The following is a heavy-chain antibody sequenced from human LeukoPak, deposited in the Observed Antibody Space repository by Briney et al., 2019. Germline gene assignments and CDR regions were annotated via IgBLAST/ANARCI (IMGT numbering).Heavy chain of an antibody. CDR3: ASGSREY. J-gene: IGHJ4*02. CDR1: GFSFSSSW. Sequence: GGSLGLSCEGSGFSFSSSWMSWVRQAPGKGLEWVANIKGDGSEKYYVDSVKGRFTISRDNTKNSLYLQMNSLRVEDTAVYYCASGSREYWGQGTLVTVSS. CDR2: IKGDGSEK. V-gene: IGHV3-7*01. D-gene: IGHD1-26*01.